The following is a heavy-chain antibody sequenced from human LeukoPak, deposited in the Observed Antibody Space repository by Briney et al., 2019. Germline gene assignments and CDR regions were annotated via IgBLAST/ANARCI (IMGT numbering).Heavy chain of an antibody. CDR3: SRIKYGGNSGYHFDY. CDR2: NGDSGSGG. D-gene: IGHD4-23*01. Sequence: GGSLRLSCSASGFNFNYFAMSWIRQAPGKRLEWVSTNGDSGSGGSYADSVRGRFTISRDNSKNIVYLQMHSLRVDDSAVYYCSRIKYGGNSGYHFDYWGQGTLVTVSS. V-gene: IGHV3-23*01. CDR1: GFNFNYFA. J-gene: IGHJ4*02.